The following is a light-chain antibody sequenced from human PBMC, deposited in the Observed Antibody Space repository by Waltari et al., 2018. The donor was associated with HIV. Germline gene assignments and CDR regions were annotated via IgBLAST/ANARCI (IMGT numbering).Light chain of an antibody. CDR2: EVN. Sequence: QSALTQPPSASGSPGQSVTISCTGTSSDVGGSKYVSWYQQHQGKAPKLMIYEVNKRPAGVPDRFSGSKSANTASLTVSGLQADDEADYYCNSYAGSNNWVFGGGTKLTVL. CDR1: SSDVGGSKY. J-gene: IGLJ3*02. V-gene: IGLV2-8*01. CDR3: NSYAGSNNWV.